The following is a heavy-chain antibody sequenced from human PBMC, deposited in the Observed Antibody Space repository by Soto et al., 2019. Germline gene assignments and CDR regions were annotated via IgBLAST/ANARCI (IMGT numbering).Heavy chain of an antibody. D-gene: IGHD3-10*01. Sequence: GGSLRLSCAASGFTVSSNYMSWVRQAPGKGLEWVSVIYSGGSTYYADSVKGRFTISRDNSKNTLYLQMNSLRAEDTAVYYCASHLWFGELVSSGAFDIWGQGTMVTVSS. J-gene: IGHJ3*02. V-gene: IGHV3-66*04. CDR3: ASHLWFGELVSSGAFDI. CDR2: IYSGGST. CDR1: GFTVSSNY.